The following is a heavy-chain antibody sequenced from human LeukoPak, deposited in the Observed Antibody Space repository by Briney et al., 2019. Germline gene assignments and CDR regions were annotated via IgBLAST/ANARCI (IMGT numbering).Heavy chain of an antibody. J-gene: IGHJ3*02. D-gene: IGHD3-22*01. CDR2: IRGSGGST. Sequence: GGSLRLSCAASGFPFSSDAMSWVRQAPGKGLERVSAIRGSGGSTYYAASVKGRFTISRDNSKNTLYLQMNSLRAEDTAVYYCADYYDSSGYLQAFDIWGQGTMVTVSS. CDR1: GFPFSSDA. CDR3: ADYYDSSGYLQAFDI. V-gene: IGHV3-23*01.